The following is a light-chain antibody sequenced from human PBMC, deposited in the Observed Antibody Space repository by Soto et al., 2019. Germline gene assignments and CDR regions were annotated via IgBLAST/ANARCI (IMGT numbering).Light chain of an antibody. CDR2: AAS. Sequence: DIQLTQSPSFLSASVGDRVTITCRASQGINYYLAWYQQKPGKAPKLLIYAASTLQSGVPSRFSGSGSGTEFTLTISSLQPEDFSAYYCQQRNSYPITFGQGTRLEIK. CDR3: QQRNSYPIT. V-gene: IGKV1-9*01. J-gene: IGKJ5*01. CDR1: QGINYY.